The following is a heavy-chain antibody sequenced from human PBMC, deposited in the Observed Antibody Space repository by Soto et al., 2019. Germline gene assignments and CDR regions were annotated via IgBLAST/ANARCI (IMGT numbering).Heavy chain of an antibody. CDR2: INQDGSER. J-gene: IGHJ4*02. V-gene: IGHV3-7*01. CDR3: VCGGNFFVY. Sequence: EVQLVESGGGLVQPGGSLRLSCAASGFTFSTHWMTWVRQPPGKGLEWVANINQDGSERYYVDSVRGRFTISRDNAKNSLYLQMNSLRAEDTAVYYCVCGGNFFVYWGQGTLVTVSP. D-gene: IGHD3-16*01. CDR1: GFTFSTHW.